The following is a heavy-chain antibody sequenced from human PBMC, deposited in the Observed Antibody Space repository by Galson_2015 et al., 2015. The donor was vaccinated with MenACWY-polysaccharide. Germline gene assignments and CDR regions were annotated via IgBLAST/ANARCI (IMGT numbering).Heavy chain of an antibody. CDR3: VREERGCPGGDCYLAPDY. CDR2: IGTVGDT. CDR1: GFSFSTYD. Sequence: SLRLSCAASGFSFSTYDFHWVRQAAGKGLEWVSAIGTVGDTYYAGSVKGRFTISRENAKNSLYLQMNSLRAGDTAVCYCVREERGCPGGDCYLAPDYWGQGTLVTVST. V-gene: IGHV3-13*01. J-gene: IGHJ4*02. D-gene: IGHD2-21*02.